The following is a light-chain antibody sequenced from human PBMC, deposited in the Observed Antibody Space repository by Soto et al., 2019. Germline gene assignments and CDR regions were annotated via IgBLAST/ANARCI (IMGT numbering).Light chain of an antibody. CDR2: GAS. CDR1: QSISTY. V-gene: IGKV1-39*01. CDR3: QQGNSFPIT. Sequence: DIQMTQSPSSLSASIGDRVTITCRPSQSISTYLHWYQQKPGEAPKLLISGASSLQTGVPSRFSGSGSGTDFTLTISSLQSEDFATYYCQQGNSFPITFGQGTRLEIK. J-gene: IGKJ5*01.